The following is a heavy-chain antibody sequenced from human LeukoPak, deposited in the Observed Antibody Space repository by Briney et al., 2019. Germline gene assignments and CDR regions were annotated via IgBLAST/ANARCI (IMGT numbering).Heavy chain of an antibody. CDR3: AKEGAVTGSMWFDY. CDR1: GFTFSRYG. J-gene: IGHJ4*02. Sequence: GGSLRLSCAASGFTFSRYGIHWVRQAPGKGLEWVAVISSDGGTDYYADSVKGRFTISRDNSKNTVYVQMNSLRAEDAAVYYCAKEGAVTGSMWFDYWGQGTLATVSS. V-gene: IGHV3-30*18. D-gene: IGHD6-19*01. CDR2: ISSDGGTD.